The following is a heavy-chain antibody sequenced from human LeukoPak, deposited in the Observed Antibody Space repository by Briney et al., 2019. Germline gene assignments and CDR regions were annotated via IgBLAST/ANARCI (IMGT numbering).Heavy chain of an antibody. D-gene: IGHD1-26*01. Sequence: PSETLSLTCAVSGGSILTTNWWSWVRPPPGKGLEWIGEVHLSGASNYNPSLKGRVNMSIDKSKNQLSLELTSVTAADTAIYYCTRESGAFSPFGFWGQGTLVTVSS. CDR1: GGSILTTNW. V-gene: IGHV4-4*02. CDR2: VHLSGAS. CDR3: TRESGAFSPFGF. J-gene: IGHJ4*02.